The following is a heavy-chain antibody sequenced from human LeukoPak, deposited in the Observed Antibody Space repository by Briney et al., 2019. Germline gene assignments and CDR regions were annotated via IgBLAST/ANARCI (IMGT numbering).Heavy chain of an antibody. Sequence: ASVKVSCKASGYTFSTYAMHWVRQAPGQRLEWMGWINAGNGNTKYSQDFQGRVTITRDTSASTAYMELSSLRSEDMAVYYCAREGRYRYGYNEYHLYMDIWGKGTTVTVSS. V-gene: IGHV1-3*03. J-gene: IGHJ6*03. CDR3: AREGRYRYGYNEYHLYMDI. CDR1: GYTFSTYA. D-gene: IGHD5-18*01. CDR2: INAGNGNT.